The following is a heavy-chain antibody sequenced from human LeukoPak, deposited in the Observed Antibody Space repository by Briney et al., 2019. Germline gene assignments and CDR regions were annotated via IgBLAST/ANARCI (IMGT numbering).Heavy chain of an antibody. V-gene: IGHV3-7*04. CDR3: ARETGLGYYDSSGYLTAFDI. D-gene: IGHD3-22*01. Sequence: PGGSLRLSCAAAGFTFSSYWMSWVRQAPGKGLEWVANIKQDGREKYYVDSVKGRFTISRDNAKNSLYLQMSSLRAEDTAVYYCARETGLGYYDSSGYLTAFDIWGQGTMVTVSS. CDR1: GFTFSSYW. J-gene: IGHJ3*02. CDR2: IKQDGREK.